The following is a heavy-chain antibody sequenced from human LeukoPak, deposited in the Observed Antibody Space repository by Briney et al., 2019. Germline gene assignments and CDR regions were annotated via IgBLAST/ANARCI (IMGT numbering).Heavy chain of an antibody. CDR2: ISSSSSYI. Sequence: GGSLRLSCAASGFTFSSYSMNWVRQAPGKGLEWVSSISSSSSYIYYADSVKGRFTISRDNAKNSLYLQMNSLRAEDTAVYYCARDGLGDFWSDYWGQGTLVTVSS. V-gene: IGHV3-21*01. CDR1: GFTFSSYS. CDR3: ARDGLGDFWSDY. J-gene: IGHJ4*02. D-gene: IGHD3-3*01.